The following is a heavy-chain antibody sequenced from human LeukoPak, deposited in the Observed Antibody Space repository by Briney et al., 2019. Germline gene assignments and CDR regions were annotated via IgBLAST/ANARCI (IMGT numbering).Heavy chain of an antibody. D-gene: IGHD2-15*01. CDR1: GFTFSSYA. CDR2: ISGSGGST. CDR3: AKDLREDSKCDY. Sequence: GGSLRLSCAASGFTFSSYAMSWVRQAPGKGLEWVSAISGSGGSTYYADSVKGRFTISRDNSKNTLYLQMNSLRAEDTGVYYCAKDLREDSKCDYWGQRTLVTVSS. J-gene: IGHJ4*02. V-gene: IGHV3-23*01.